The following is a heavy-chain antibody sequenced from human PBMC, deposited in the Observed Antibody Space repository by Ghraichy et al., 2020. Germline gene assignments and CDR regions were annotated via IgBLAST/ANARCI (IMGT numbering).Heavy chain of an antibody. CDR3: TKDNGNSNYVYIARYYYYMDI. D-gene: IGHD4-11*01. V-gene: IGHV3-43*02. CDR1: GFAFDDYV. J-gene: IGHJ6*03. Sequence: SCAASGFAFDDYVMHWVRQTPGRGLEWVSLISGDGQMHFYAGSVKGRFTVSRDNSKNSLYLEMNGLKTEDAAVYYCTKDNGNSNYVYIARYYYYMDIWGKRTAVTGS. CDR2: ISGDGQMH.